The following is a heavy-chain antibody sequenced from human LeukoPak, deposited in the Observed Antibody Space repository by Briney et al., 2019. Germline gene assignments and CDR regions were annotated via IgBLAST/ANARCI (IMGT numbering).Heavy chain of an antibody. CDR2: ISAYNGNT. CDR3: ARVSSIVVVVAASDY. Sequence: WASVKVSCKASGYTFTSYGISWVRQAPGQGLEWMGWISAYNGNTNYAQKLQGRVTMTTDTSTSTAYMELRSLRSDDTAVYYCARVSSIVVVVAASDYWGQGTLVTVSS. D-gene: IGHD2-15*01. V-gene: IGHV1-18*01. CDR1: GYTFTSYG. J-gene: IGHJ4*02.